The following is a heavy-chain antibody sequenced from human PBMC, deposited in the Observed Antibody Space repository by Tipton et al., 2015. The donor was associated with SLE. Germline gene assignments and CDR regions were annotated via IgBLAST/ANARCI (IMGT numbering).Heavy chain of an antibody. CDR1: GFTFSSYG. Sequence: SLRLSCAASGFTFSSYGMHWVRQAPGKGLEWVAVISYDGSNKYYADSVKGRFTISRDNSKNTLYLQMNSLRAEDTAVYYCAKDFWSGRYYFDYWGQGTLVTVSS. V-gene: IGHV3-30*18. CDR2: ISYDGSNK. D-gene: IGHD3-3*01. CDR3: AKDFWSGRYYFDY. J-gene: IGHJ4*02.